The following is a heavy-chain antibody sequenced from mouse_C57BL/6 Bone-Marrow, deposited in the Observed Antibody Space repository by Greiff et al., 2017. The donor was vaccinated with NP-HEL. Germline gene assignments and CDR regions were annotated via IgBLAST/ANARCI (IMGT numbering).Heavy chain of an antibody. V-gene: IGHV2-5*01. Sequence: QVQLQQSGPGLVQPSQSLSITCTVSGFSLTSYGVHWVRQSPGKGLEWLGVIWRGGSTDYNAAFMSRLSITKDNSKSQVFFKMNSLQADDTAIYYCAKNYYGSSSLRYFDVWGTGTTFTVSS. CDR2: IWRGGST. CDR1: GFSLTSYG. J-gene: IGHJ1*03. CDR3: AKNYYGSSSLRYFDV. D-gene: IGHD1-1*01.